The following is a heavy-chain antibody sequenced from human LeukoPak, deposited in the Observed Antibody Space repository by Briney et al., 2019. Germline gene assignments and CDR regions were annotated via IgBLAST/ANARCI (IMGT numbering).Heavy chain of an antibody. J-gene: IGHJ6*03. CDR2: INHSGST. V-gene: IGHV4-34*01. CDR1: GGSFSGYY. D-gene: IGHD3-16*01. Sequence: SETLSLTCAVYGGSFSGYYWSWIRQPPGKGLEWIGEINHSGSTNYNPSLKSRVTISVDTSKTQFSLKLSSVTAADTAVYYCARVKNDLGFYYYMDVWGKGTTVTISS. CDR3: ARVKNDLGFYYYMDV.